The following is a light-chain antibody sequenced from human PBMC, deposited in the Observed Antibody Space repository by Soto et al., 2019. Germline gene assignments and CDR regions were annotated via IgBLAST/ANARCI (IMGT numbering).Light chain of an antibody. CDR2: EVS. CDR1: SSDVGTYNV. J-gene: IGLJ1*01. Sequence: QSVLAQPASVSGSPGQSITISCTGTSSDVGTYNVVSWYQHHPGKAPKLMIFEVSNRPSGVSIRFSGSKSGNTASLSISGLQAEDEADYYCSSYTSDTTLVFGTGTKVTV. CDR3: SSYTSDTTLV. V-gene: IGLV2-14*01.